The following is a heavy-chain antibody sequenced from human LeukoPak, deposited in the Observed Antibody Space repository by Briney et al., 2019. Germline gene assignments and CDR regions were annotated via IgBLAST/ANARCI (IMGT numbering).Heavy chain of an antibody. V-gene: IGHV3-74*01. CDR1: GFTFSSYW. D-gene: IGHD5-18*01. CDR2: INSHGSTT. J-gene: IGHJ4*02. Sequence: PGGSLRLSCAASGFTFSSYWMHWVRQPPGKGRVWVSCINSHGSTTSYADSVKGRFTISRDNAKNTVYLQLNSLRAEDTAVYYCARGGAYSYGYVGYWGQGTLVTVSS. CDR3: ARGGAYSYGYVGY.